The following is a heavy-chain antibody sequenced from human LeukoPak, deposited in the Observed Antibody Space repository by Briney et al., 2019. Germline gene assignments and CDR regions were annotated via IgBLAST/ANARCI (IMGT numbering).Heavy chain of an antibody. CDR2: ISYDGSNK. Sequence: GGSLRLSCAASGFTFSSYGMHWVRQAPGKGLEWVAVISYDGSNKYYADSVKGRFTISRDNSKNTLYLQMNSLRAEDTAVYYCARILVGLQPGYYYYYGMDVWGQGTTVTVSS. CDR3: ARILVGLQPGYYYYYGMDV. D-gene: IGHD1-26*01. J-gene: IGHJ6*02. CDR1: GFTFSSYG. V-gene: IGHV3-30*03.